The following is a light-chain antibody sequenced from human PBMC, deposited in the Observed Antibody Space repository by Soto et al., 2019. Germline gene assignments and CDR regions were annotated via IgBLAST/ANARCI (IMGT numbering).Light chain of an antibody. Sequence: EIVLTQSPATLSLSPGERATLSCRASQSVSSYLAWYQQKPGQAPRLLIFGASSRATGIPDRFSGSGSGTDFTLTISRLEPEDFAVYYCQQYAGSSTFGQGTKVDI. CDR2: GAS. CDR1: QSVSSY. V-gene: IGKV3-20*01. CDR3: QQYAGSST. J-gene: IGKJ1*01.